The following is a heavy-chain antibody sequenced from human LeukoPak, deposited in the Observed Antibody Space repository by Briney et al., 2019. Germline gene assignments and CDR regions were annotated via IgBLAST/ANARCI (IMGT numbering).Heavy chain of an antibody. V-gene: IGHV4-59*01. D-gene: IGHD2-2*02. CDR2: MSYSGST. Sequence: SETLSLTCSVSGGSISSYYCTWIRQTPGKGLEWIGYMSYSGSTNYNPSLKSRVTISVDTSKNQFSLKLSSVTAADTAVYYCARETYCSSITCYNVVDAFDIWGQGTMVTVPS. CDR1: GGSISSYY. J-gene: IGHJ3*02. CDR3: ARETYCSSITCYNVVDAFDI.